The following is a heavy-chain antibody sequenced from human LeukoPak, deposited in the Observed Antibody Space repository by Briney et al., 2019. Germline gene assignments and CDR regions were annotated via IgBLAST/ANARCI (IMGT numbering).Heavy chain of an antibody. CDR1: GFTFDDHA. CDR2: ISGDGGTI. CDR3: AKDPATRDGHGAWFDP. V-gene: IGHV3-43*02. D-gene: IGHD5-24*01. J-gene: IGHJ5*02. Sequence: GGSLRLSCAASGFTFDDHAMHWVRQAPGKGLEWVSVISGDGGTIYYADSVKGRFTISRDNGKNCLYLLMNSLRTEDTALYHCAKDPATRDGHGAWFDPWGQGTLVTVSS.